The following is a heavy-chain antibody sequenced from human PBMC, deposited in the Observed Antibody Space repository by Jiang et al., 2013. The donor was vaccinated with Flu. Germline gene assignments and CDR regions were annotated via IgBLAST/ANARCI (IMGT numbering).Heavy chain of an antibody. J-gene: IGHJ4*02. V-gene: IGHV1-46*01. D-gene: IGHD2-2*01. Sequence: EVKKPGASVKVSCKASGYTFTTYYMHWVRQAPGQGLEWMGIINPSGGSTSYAQKFQGRVTMARDASTSTVYMELSSLRFEDTAVYYCARAGGYCSSTSCLSPGIDYWGQGTLVTVSS. CDR2: INPSGGST. CDR3: ARAGGYCSSTSCLSPGIDY. CDR1: GYTFTTYY.